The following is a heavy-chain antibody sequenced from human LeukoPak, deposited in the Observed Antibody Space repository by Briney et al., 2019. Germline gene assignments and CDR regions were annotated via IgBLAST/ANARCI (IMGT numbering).Heavy chain of an antibody. D-gene: IGHD3-10*01. CDR2: ISGSGGST. V-gene: IGHV3-23*01. J-gene: IGHJ3*02. CDR1: GFTFSNYA. CDR3: AKARITMVRGGDAFDI. Sequence: PGGSLRLSCAASGFTFSNYAMSWVRQAPGKGLEWVSGISGSGGSTYYADSVKGRFTISRDNSKNTLYLQMNSLRAEDTAVYYCAKARITMVRGGDAFDIWGQGTMVTVSS.